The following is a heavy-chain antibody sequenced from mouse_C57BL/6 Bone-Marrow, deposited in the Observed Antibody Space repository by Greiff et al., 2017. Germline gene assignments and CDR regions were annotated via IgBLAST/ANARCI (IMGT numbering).Heavy chain of an antibody. CDR1: GSTFTSYG. CDR2: IYIGNGYT. J-gene: IGHJ2*01. D-gene: IGHD2-3*01. V-gene: IGHV1-58*01. Sequence: VQLQQSGAELVRPGSSVKMSCTTSGSTFTSYGINWVKQRPGQGLEWIGYIYIGNGYTEYNAKFKGKATLTSDTSSSTAYMQLSSLTSEDSAIYFCAKIYDGDYFDYWGQGTTLTVSS. CDR3: AKIYDGDYFDY.